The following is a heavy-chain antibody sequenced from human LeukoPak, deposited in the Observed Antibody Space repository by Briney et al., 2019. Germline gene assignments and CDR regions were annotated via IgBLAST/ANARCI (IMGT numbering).Heavy chain of an antibody. J-gene: IGHJ4*02. Sequence: SETLSLTCSVSGCSISSYFWTWIRQPAGKGLEWIGRIHASGTTNYNSSLKSRVSMSVDTSKNHFSLKLPSVTGADTAVYFCARDGADVYGRAFDYWGQGTLVSVSS. CDR3: ARDGADVYGRAFDY. CDR2: IHASGTT. D-gene: IGHD3-10*01. V-gene: IGHV4-4*07. CDR1: GCSISSYF.